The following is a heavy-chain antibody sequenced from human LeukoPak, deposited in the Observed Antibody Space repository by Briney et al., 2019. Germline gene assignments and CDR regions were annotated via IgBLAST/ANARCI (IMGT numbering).Heavy chain of an antibody. CDR2: ICYDGSNK. D-gene: IGHD5-18*01. V-gene: IGHV3-33*01. Sequence: GRSLRLSCAASGFTFSNYGMHWVRQAPGKGLEWVAVICYDGSNKYYADSVKGRCTISRDNSKNTLFLQMNSLRAEDTAVYYCAREGKYSYGPFDYWGQGTLVTVSS. J-gene: IGHJ4*02. CDR1: GFTFSNYG. CDR3: AREGKYSYGPFDY.